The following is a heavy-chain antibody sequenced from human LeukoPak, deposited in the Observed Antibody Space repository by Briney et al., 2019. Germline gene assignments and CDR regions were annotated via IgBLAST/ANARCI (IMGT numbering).Heavy chain of an antibody. CDR2: INPNSGGT. CDR3: ARPSSSGWPYDAFDI. J-gene: IGHJ3*02. CDR1: GYTFTGYY. Sequence: ASVKVSCKASGYTFTGYYMHWVRQAPGQGLEWMGWINPNSGGTNYAQKFQGRVTMTRDTSISTAYMELSRLRSDDTAVYYCARPSSSGWPYDAFDIWGQGTMVTVSS. V-gene: IGHV1-2*02. D-gene: IGHD6-19*01.